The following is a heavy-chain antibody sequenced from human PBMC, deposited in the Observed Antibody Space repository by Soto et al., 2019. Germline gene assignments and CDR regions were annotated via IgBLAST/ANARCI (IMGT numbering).Heavy chain of an antibody. Sequence: VGSLRLSCAASGFTFSGYSMNWVRQAPGKGLEWVASISTRSDIYYADSVKGRFTISRDNAKNSVSLQMNSLRAEDTAVYYCAREETAWPLAYGLDVWGQGIRGHRLL. CDR3: AREETAWPLAYGLDV. CDR1: GFTFSGYS. CDR2: ISTRSDI. J-gene: IGHJ6*02. D-gene: IGHD2-21*02. V-gene: IGHV3-21*01.